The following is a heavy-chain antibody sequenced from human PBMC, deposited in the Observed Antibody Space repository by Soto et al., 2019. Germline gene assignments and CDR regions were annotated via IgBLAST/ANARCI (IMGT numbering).Heavy chain of an antibody. CDR2: IYSGGST. Sequence: EVQLVETGGGLIQPGGSLRLSCAASGFTVSSNYMSWVRQAPGKGLEWVSVIYSGGSTYYADSVKGRFTISRDNSKNTLYLQMNSLRAQDTAVYYCARETSSGYYHYWGQGTLVTVSS. CDR3: ARETSSGYYHY. CDR1: GFTVSSNY. J-gene: IGHJ4*02. D-gene: IGHD3-22*01. V-gene: IGHV3-53*02.